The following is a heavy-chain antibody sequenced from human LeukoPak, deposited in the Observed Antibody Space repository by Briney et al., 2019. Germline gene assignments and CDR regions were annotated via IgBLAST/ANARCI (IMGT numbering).Heavy chain of an antibody. J-gene: IGHJ3*02. CDR2: INHSGST. V-gene: IGHV4-34*01. CDR3: ARGHNWNDRASDI. CDR1: GGSFSGYY. D-gene: IGHD1-1*01. Sequence: ASETLSLTCAVYGGSFSGYYWSWIRQPPGKGLEWIGEINHSGSTNYNPSLKSRVTISVDTSKNQFSLKLSSVTAADTAVYYCARGHNWNDRASDIWGQGTMVTVSS.